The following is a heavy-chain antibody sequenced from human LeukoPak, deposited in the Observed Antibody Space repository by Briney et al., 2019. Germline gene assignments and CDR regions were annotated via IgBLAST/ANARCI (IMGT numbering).Heavy chain of an antibody. D-gene: IGHD2/OR15-2a*01. J-gene: IGHJ4*02. CDR3: ARDSSSFPNYFDY. V-gene: IGHV3-53*01. CDR2: LYSDGST. CDR1: GFTVSSNY. Sequence: PGGSLRLSCVASGFTVSSNYMSWVRQAPGKGLEWVSFLYSDGSTFYGDSVKGRFTISRDNSKNTVYLQMNSLRGEDTAVYYCARDSSSFPNYFDYWGQGTLVTVSS.